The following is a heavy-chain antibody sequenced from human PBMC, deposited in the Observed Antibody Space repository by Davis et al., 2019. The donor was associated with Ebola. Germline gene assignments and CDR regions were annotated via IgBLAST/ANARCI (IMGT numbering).Heavy chain of an antibody. V-gene: IGHV1-46*03. Sequence: ASVKVSCKASGYTFTNYYMHWVRQAPGQGLEWMGMINPNDGRTIYAQKFQGRVTVTRDTSTTTVYMDLSSLRSEDTALYYCTTPGGQDSGYDVIKIWGQGKMVTVSS. CDR3: TTPGGQDSGYDVIKI. CDR1: GYTFTNYY. CDR2: INPNDGRT. J-gene: IGHJ3*02. D-gene: IGHD5-12*01.